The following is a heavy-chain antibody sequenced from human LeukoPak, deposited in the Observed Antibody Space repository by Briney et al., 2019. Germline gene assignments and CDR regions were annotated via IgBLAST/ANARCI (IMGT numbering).Heavy chain of an antibody. Sequence: GGSLRLSCKASGFTFGDYAMSWFRQAPGKGLEWVGFIRSKAYGGTTEYAASVKGRFTISRDDSKDIGYLQMNSLKTEDRAMYSCTRVSYASLGPWGQGTLVTVSS. J-gene: IGHJ4*02. CDR3: TRVSYASLGP. CDR2: IRSKAYGGTT. CDR1: GFTFGDYA. V-gene: IGHV3-49*03. D-gene: IGHD2-2*01.